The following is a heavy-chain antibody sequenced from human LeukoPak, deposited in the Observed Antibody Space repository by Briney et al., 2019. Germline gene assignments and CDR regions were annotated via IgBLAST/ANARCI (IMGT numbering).Heavy chain of an antibody. CDR3: AKDTEQWLGLDY. V-gene: IGHV3-30*18. J-gene: IGHJ4*02. Sequence: GGSLRLSCAASGFTFSSYGRHWVRQAPGKGLEWVAVISYDGSNKYYADSVKGRFTISRDNSKNTLYLQMNSLRAEDTAVYYCAKDTEQWLGLDYWGQGTLVTVSS. D-gene: IGHD6-19*01. CDR1: GFTFSSYG. CDR2: ISYDGSNK.